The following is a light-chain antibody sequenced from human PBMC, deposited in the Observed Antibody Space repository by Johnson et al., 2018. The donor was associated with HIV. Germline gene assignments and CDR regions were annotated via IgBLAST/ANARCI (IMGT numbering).Light chain of an antibody. V-gene: IGLV1-51*01. CDR1: SSNIGNNY. CDR3: GTWDSSLSAYV. J-gene: IGLJ1*01. CDR2: DNH. Sequence: QSVLTQPPSVSAAPGQKVTISCSGSSSNIGNNYVSWYQQLPGTAPKLLIYDNHKRPSGIPDRFSGSKSGTSVTLAITGLQTGDEADYYCGTWDSSLSAYVFGIGTKVTVL.